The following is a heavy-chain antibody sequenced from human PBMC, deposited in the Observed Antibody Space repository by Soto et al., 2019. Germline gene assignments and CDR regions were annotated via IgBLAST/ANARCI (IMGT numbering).Heavy chain of an antibody. V-gene: IGHV3-30-3*01. Sequence: PGGSLRLSCAASGFTFSSYAMHWVRQAPGKGLEWVAVISYDGSNKYYADSVKGRFTISRDNSKNTLYLQMNSLRAEDTAVYYCASPDLDYGGNLVSSAFDIWGQGTMVTVSS. J-gene: IGHJ3*02. D-gene: IGHD4-17*01. CDR2: ISYDGSNK. CDR1: GFTFSSYA. CDR3: ASPDLDYGGNLVSSAFDI.